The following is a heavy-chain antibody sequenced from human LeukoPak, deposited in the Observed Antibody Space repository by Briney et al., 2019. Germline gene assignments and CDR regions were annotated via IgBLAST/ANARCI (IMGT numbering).Heavy chain of an antibody. CDR2: IIPIFGTA. Sequence: GASVKVSCKASGGTFSSYAISWVRQAPGQGLEWMGGIIPIFGTANYAQKFQGRVTITADESTSTAYMELSSLRSEDTAVYYCARERHAYCSGGSCERRGAFDIRGQGTMATVSS. CDR3: ARERHAYCSGGSCERRGAFDI. CDR1: GGTFSSYA. D-gene: IGHD2-15*01. V-gene: IGHV1-69*01. J-gene: IGHJ3*02.